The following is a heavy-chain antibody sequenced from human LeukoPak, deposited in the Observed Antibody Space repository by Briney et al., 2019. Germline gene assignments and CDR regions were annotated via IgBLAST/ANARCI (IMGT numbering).Heavy chain of an antibody. V-gene: IGHV1-2*02. CDR3: ARTLRYFDWLLPDFDY. CDR2: INPNSGGT. J-gene: IGHJ4*02. D-gene: IGHD3-9*01. Sequence: GASVKVSCKASGYTFTGYYMHWVRQAPGQGLEWMGWINPNSGGTNYAQKFQGRVTMTRDTSISTAYMELSRLRSDDTAVYYRARTLRYFDWLLPDFDYWGQGTLVTVSS. CDR1: GYTFTGYY.